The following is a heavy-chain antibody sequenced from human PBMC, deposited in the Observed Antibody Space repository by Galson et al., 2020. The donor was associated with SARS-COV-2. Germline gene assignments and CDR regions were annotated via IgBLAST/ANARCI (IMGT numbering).Heavy chain of an antibody. CDR1: GFNFNSYA. J-gene: IGHJ4*02. D-gene: IGHD3-3*01. Sequence: GGSLRLSCKVSGFNFNSYAMTWVRQAPGRGLEWVSVISGSGGHAYYADSVKGRFTISRDNPKNTEYLQMNSLRAEDTAVYYCAKTSPPSITIFGVAPDYWGQGTLVTVSA. CDR2: ISGSGGHA. V-gene: IGHV3-23*01. CDR3: AKTSPPSITIFGVAPDY.